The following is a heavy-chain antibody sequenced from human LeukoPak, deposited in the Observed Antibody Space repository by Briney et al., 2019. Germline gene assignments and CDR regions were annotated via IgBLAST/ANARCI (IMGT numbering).Heavy chain of an antibody. CDR3: ARGGFNMDAFDI. Sequence: SETLSLTCAVYGGSFSGYYWSWIRQPPGKGLEWIGEINHSGSTNYNPSLKSRVTISVGTSKNQFSLKLSSVTAADTAVYYCARGGFNMDAFDIWGQGTMVTVSS. V-gene: IGHV4-34*01. CDR2: INHSGST. CDR1: GGSFSGYY. D-gene: IGHD2/OR15-2a*01. J-gene: IGHJ3*02.